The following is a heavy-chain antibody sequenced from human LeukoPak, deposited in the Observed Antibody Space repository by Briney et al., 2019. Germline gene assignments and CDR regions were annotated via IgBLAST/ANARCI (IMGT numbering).Heavy chain of an antibody. V-gene: IGHV4-59*08. D-gene: IGHD2-21*01. J-gene: IGHJ4*02. Sequence: SETLSLTCTVSGGSISSYYWSWLRQPPGKGLEWIGYIYYSGSTNYNPSLKSRVTISVDTSKNQFSLMLSSVTAAHTAVYYCARRGAVAIDYWGQGTLVTVSS. CDR1: GGSISSYY. CDR2: IYYSGST. CDR3: ARRGAVAIDY.